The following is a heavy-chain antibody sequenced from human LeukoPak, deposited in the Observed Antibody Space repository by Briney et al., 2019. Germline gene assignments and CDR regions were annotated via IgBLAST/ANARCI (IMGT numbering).Heavy chain of an antibody. CDR2: IYYSGST. CDR1: GGSISSYY. J-gene: IGHJ4*02. Sequence: SETLSLTCTVSGGSISSYYWSWIRQPPGKGLEWIGYIYYSGSTNYNPSLKSRVTISVDMSKNQFSLKLSSVTAADTAVYYCARGVLTPSPMFDYWGQGTLVTVSS. CDR3: ARGVLTPSPMFDY. D-gene: IGHD3-9*01. V-gene: IGHV4-59*08.